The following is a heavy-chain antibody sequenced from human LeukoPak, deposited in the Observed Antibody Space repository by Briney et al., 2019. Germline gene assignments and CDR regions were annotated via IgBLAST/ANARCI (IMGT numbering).Heavy chain of an antibody. D-gene: IGHD2/OR15-2a*01. Sequence: GGSLRLSCAASGFTFDDYAMHWVRQAPGKGLEWVSGISWNSGSIGYADSVKGRFTISRDNSKNTLYLQMNSLRAEDTAVYYCAKDLSYHPPAFDIWGQGTMVTVSS. CDR1: GFTFDDYA. CDR3: AKDLSYHPPAFDI. CDR2: ISWNSGSI. J-gene: IGHJ3*02. V-gene: IGHV3-9*01.